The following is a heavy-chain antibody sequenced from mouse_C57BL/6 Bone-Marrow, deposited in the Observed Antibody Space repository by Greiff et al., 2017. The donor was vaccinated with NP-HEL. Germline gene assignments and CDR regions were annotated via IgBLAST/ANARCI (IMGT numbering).Heavy chain of an antibody. CDR1: GFTFSSYG. CDR2: ISSGGSYT. CDR3: IKGAWFAY. V-gene: IGHV5-6*01. Sequence: EVQGVESGGDLVKPGGSLKLSCAASGFTFSSYGMSWVRQTPDKRLEWVATISSGGSYTYYPDSVKGRFTFSRDNSKNTLYLQMSSLKSEDTAMYYCIKGAWFAYWGQGTLVTVSA. J-gene: IGHJ3*01. D-gene: IGHD1-3*01.